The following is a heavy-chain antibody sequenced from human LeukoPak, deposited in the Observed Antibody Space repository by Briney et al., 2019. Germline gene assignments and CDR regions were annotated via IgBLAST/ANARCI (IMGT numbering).Heavy chain of an antibody. CDR2: INHGGST. Sequence: SETLSLTCAVYGGSFSGYYWSWIRQPPGKGLEWIGEINHGGSTNYNPSLKSRVTISVDTSKNQFSLKLSSVTAADTAVYYCARDGRRYYYDSSGYPGMPYYFDYWGQGTLVTVSS. D-gene: IGHD3-22*01. CDR1: GGSFSGYY. V-gene: IGHV4-34*01. J-gene: IGHJ4*02. CDR3: ARDGRRYYYDSSGYPGMPYYFDY.